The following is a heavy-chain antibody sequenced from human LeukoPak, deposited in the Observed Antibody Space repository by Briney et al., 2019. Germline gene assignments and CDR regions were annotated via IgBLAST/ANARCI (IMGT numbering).Heavy chain of an antibody. CDR2: IYPGDSDT. CDR3: ARRYYYDSSGLYYIDY. Sequence: GESLKISCKGSGYSLTSYWIGWVRQMPGKGLEWMGIIYPGDSDTRYSPSFQGQVTISADKSISTAYLQWSSLKASDTAMYYCARRYYYDSSGLYYIDYWGQGTLVTVSS. CDR1: GYSLTSYW. V-gene: IGHV5-51*01. J-gene: IGHJ4*02. D-gene: IGHD3-22*01.